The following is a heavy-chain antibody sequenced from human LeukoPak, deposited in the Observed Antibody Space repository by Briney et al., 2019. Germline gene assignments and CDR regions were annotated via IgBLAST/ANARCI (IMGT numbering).Heavy chain of an antibody. V-gene: IGHV1-2*02. CDR3: ARDRLNYYGSGKFDY. CDR1: GYTFTVYH. Sequence: ASVKVSCKASGYTFTVYHIHWVRQAPGQGLEWMGWINTYSGDTNYAQKFQGRVTMTRDTSISTGYMELSRLTSDDTAVYYCARDRLNYYGSGKFDYWGQGTLVTVSS. D-gene: IGHD3-10*01. CDR2: INTYSGDT. J-gene: IGHJ4*02.